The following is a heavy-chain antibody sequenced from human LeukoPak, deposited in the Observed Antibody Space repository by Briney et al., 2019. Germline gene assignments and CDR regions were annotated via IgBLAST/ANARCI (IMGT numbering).Heavy chain of an antibody. Sequence: GGSLRLSCAVSGFKFSSYWMNWVRQVPGKGLVWVAHINTNGDSANYADSVKGRFTISRDNAKSTLSLQMNSLRAEDTAIYYCVRDNAYTFDYWGQGTLVTVSS. V-gene: IGHV3-74*01. CDR3: VRDNAYTFDY. D-gene: IGHD5-24*01. CDR1: GFKFSSYW. J-gene: IGHJ4*01. CDR2: INTNGDSA.